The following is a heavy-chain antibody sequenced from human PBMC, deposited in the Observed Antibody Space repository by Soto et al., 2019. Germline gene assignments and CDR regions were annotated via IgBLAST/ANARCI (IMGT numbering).Heavy chain of an antibody. J-gene: IGHJ5*02. D-gene: IGHD3-10*01. CDR3: VKNSGWFNT. CDR2: IDGSGGIT. Sequence: QLLQSGGGLVQPGGSLTLSCAASGFPFSTTGMSWVRQAPGEGLEWVSTIDGSGGITFYADSVKGRFTISRDNSRNTVYLQLNSLRGDDTALYYWVKNSGWFNTWGQGALVTVSS. CDR1: GFPFSTTG. V-gene: IGHV3-23*01.